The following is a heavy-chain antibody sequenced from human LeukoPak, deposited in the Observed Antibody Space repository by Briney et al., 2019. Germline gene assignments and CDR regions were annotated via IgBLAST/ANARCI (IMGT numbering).Heavy chain of an antibody. CDR3: ARMGVYYYYYYMDV. CDR2: IYYSGST. D-gene: IGHD2-8*01. Sequence: SETLSLTCTVSGGPISSYYWSWIRQPPGKGLEWIGYIYYSGSTNYNPSLKSRVTISVDTSKNQFSLKLSSVTAADTAVYYCARMGVYYYYYYMDVWGKGTTVTVSS. V-gene: IGHV4-59*01. CDR1: GGPISSYY. J-gene: IGHJ6*03.